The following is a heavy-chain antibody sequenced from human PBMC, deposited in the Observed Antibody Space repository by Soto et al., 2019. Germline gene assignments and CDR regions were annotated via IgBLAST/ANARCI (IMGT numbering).Heavy chain of an antibody. J-gene: IGHJ4*02. D-gene: IGHD1-26*01. CDR2: ISYDVSNT. CDR3: AKEGGLSGIYYISISYYLDY. CDR1: GFTFSSYG. Sequence: QVQLVESGGGVVQPGRSLRLSCVASGFTFSSYGMHWVRQAPGKGLEWVAIISYDVSNTYYADSVKGRFTISRDNSKNTLYLQMNRLRAEETSVYYCAKEGGLSGIYYISISYYLDYWGQGTLVTGSS. V-gene: IGHV3-30*18.